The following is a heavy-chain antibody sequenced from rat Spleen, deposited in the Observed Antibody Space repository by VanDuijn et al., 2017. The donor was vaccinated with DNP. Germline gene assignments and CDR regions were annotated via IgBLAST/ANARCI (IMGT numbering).Heavy chain of an antibody. CDR3: ARWVYYFDY. Sequence: EVQLQGSGPGLVKPSQSLSLTCSVTGYSITNNYWGWIRKFPGNKMEWIGHISYGGSATYNPSLKSRISITRDTSKNQFFLQLNSITTEDTATYYCARWVYYFDYWGQGVMVTVSS. CDR2: ISYGGSA. J-gene: IGHJ2*01. CDR1: GYSITNNY. V-gene: IGHV3-1*01.